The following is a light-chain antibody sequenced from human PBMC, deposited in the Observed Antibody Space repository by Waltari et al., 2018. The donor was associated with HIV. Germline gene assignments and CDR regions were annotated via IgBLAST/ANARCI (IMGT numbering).Light chain of an antibody. CDR1: SHDVGAYHS. V-gene: IGLV2-8*01. CDR3: TSYVDNYHVF. J-gene: IGLJ2*01. CDR2: EVT. Sequence: QSALTQPPSASGSPGQSVTISCPGTSHDVGAYHSVPWYQQHPGRAPKLLIYEVTKRPSGVPERFSGSKSGNTASLTVSGLQAEDDGHYYCTSYVDNYHVFFGGGTKLTVL.